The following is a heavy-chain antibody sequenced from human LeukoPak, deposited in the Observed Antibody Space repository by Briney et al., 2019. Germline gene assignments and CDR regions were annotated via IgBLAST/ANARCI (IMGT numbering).Heavy chain of an antibody. Sequence: SVKVSCKASGGTFSSYAISWVRQAPGQGLEWMGRIIPILGIANYAQKFQGRVTITADKSTSTAYMELSSLRSEDTAVYYCARDYGPGIAAAGKGYWGQGTLVTVSS. D-gene: IGHD6-13*01. CDR1: GGTFSSYA. CDR2: IIPILGIA. V-gene: IGHV1-69*04. J-gene: IGHJ4*02. CDR3: ARDYGPGIAAAGKGY.